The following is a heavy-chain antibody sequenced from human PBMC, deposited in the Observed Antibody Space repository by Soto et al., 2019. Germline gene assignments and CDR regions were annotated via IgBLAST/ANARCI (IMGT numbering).Heavy chain of an antibody. V-gene: IGHV1-69*01. D-gene: IGHD2-15*01. Sequence: QVQLVQSGAEVKKPGSSVKVSCKASGGTFSSYAISWVRQAPGPGIEWMGGIIHIFGTANYAQEFRGRVTITEDESTSTAYMELSSLRSEDTAVYYCARFRAAWYNWFDPWGQGTLGTVSS. J-gene: IGHJ5*02. CDR3: ARFRAAWYNWFDP. CDR2: IIHIFGTA. CDR1: GGTFSSYA.